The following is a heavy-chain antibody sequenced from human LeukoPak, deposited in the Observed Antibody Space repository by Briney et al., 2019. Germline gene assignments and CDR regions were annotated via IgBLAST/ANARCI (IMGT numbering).Heavy chain of an antibody. Sequence: SETLSLTCAVYGGSFSGYYWSWIRQPPGKGLEWIGEINHRGSTNYNPSLKSRVTISVDTSRKQFSLQLSSVTAADTAVYYCASPYCSSTWCSVYFDYWGQGTPVTVSS. CDR1: GGSFSGYY. CDR3: ASPYCSSTWCSVYFDY. J-gene: IGHJ4*02. V-gene: IGHV4-34*01. CDR2: INHRGST. D-gene: IGHD2-2*01.